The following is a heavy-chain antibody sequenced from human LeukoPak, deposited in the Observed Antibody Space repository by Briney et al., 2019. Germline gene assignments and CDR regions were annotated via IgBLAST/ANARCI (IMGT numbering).Heavy chain of an antibody. V-gene: IGHV3-23*01. CDR2: ISDRGKT. CDR3: AKLPTIFGVADSFDI. CDR1: GITFSSYD. J-gene: IGHJ3*02. D-gene: IGHD3-3*01. Sequence: GGSLRLSCEASGITFSSYDMSWVRQAPGKGLEWISAISDRGKTDYADSVKGRFTISRDNSKNTLYLQLSSLRAEDTAMYYCAKLPTIFGVADSFDIWGQGTFVIVSS.